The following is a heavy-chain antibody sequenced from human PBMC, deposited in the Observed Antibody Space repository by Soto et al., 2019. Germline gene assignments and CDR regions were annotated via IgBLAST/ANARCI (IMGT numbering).Heavy chain of an antibody. CDR3: ARASCSHGLCYYYFDL. Sequence: HPGGSLRLSCAASGFTFSTYSMNWVRQAPGKGLEWVSYISSSSSTTIYYADSVKGRFTISRVNAKNSLYLQMNSLRAEDTALYYCARASCSHGLCYYYFDLWGQGTLVTVSS. D-gene: IGHD2-8*01. CDR2: ISSSSSTTI. J-gene: IGHJ4*02. CDR1: GFTFSTYS. V-gene: IGHV3-48*01.